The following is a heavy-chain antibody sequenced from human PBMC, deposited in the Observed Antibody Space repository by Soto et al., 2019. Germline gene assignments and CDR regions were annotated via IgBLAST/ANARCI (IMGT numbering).Heavy chain of an antibody. V-gene: IGHV1-18*01. CDR1: GYTFTRYG. J-gene: IGHJ6*02. CDR2: IIAYNGNT. D-gene: IGHD1-26*01. CDR3: ASSPVIGAMDV. Sequence: QVQLVQSGAEVKKPGASVKVSCKASGYTFTRYGISWVRQAPGQGLEWRGWIIAYNGNTNYAQKLQGRDTITTDTSTSTDYMELRSLRSDDTAVYYCASSPVIGAMDVWGQGTTVTDSS.